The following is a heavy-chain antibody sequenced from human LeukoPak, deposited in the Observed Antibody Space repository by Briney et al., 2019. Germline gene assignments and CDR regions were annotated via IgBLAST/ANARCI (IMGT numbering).Heavy chain of an antibody. V-gene: IGHV3-21*01. CDR1: GFTLSSYS. CDR2: ISSSSSYI. J-gene: IGHJ3*02. D-gene: IGHD3-10*01. CDR3: ARDPLRGLWFGELAAFDI. Sequence: GGSLRLSCAASGFTLSSYSMNWVRQAPGKGLEWVSSISSSSSYIYYADSVKGRFTISRDNAKNSLYLQMNSLRAEDTAVYYCARDPLRGLWFGELAAFDIWGQGTMVTVSS.